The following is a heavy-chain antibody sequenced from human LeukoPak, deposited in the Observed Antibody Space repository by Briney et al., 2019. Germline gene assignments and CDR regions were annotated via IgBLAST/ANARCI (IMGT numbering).Heavy chain of an antibody. J-gene: IGHJ3*02. D-gene: IGHD1-26*01. CDR2: IYPSDSHT. CDR1: GYSSLTHW. CDR3: ARRSGMDDAYDI. Sequence: GESLQIPSKASGYSSLTHWIGWVRRMPGKSLEWMGIIYPSDSHTRYSPSFQGQVTISADKSTTTSYLQWSSLKASDSAMYYCARRSGMDDAYDIWGQGKRVPVFS. V-gene: IGHV5-51*01.